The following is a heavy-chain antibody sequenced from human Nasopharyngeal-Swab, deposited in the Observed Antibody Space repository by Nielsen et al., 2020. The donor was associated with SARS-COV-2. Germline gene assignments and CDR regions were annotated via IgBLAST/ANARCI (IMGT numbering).Heavy chain of an antibody. J-gene: IGHJ4*02. CDR1: GVIFSKYW. V-gene: IGHV3-74*01. D-gene: IGHD6-19*01. Sequence: GESLKISCVTSGVIFSKYWMHWVRQAPGKGLVWVSRVNQDGSRTDYADSVRGRFTISRDNAKNTVSLQLSSLTAEDTAMYYCARGPTPSDNSAFLRDWGQGILVTVSS. CDR2: VNQDGSRT. CDR3: ARGPTPSDNSAFLRD.